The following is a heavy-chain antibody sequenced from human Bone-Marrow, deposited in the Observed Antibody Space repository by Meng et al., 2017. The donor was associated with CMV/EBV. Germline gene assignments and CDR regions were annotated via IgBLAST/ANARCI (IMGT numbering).Heavy chain of an antibody. V-gene: IGHV3-20*04. CDR3: AKYCSSTSCHMEFGY. J-gene: IGHJ4*02. D-gene: IGHD2-2*01. CDR2: INWNGGST. Sequence: GGSLRLSCSVSGFTFSDYEMNWVRQAPGKGLEWVSGINWNGGSTGYADSVKGRFTISRDNSKNTLYLQMNSLRAEDTAVYYCAKYCSSTSCHMEFGYWGQGTLVTVSS. CDR1: GFTFSDYE.